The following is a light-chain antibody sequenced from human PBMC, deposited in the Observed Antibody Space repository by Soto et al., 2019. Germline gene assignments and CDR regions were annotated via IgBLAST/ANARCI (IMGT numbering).Light chain of an antibody. CDR3: VSYTARSSYV. CDR1: SSDIGGYIF. Sequence: LNQPASVAGSTGQSIPVSFTGTSSDIGGYIFVSWYQQHPGKAPKIMIYDINNRPSGVSKSFSGSKSGNTASLTIYGLQAEDEADYYCVSYTARSSYVFGNGTKVTVL. V-gene: IGLV2-14*01. J-gene: IGLJ1*01. CDR2: DIN.